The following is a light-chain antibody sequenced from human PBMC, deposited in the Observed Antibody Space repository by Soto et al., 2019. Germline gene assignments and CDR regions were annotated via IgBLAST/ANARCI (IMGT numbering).Light chain of an antibody. CDR1: SSDVGGYNY. V-gene: IGLV2-14*01. CDR2: DVS. Sequence: QSALTQPASVSGSPGQSITISCTGTSSDVGGYNYVSWYQQHPGKVPKLMIYDVSNRTSGVSKRFSASKSDNTASLTISGLQAEDEADYYCSSYTSSSSLVFGGGTKLTVL. CDR3: SSYTSSSSLV. J-gene: IGLJ2*01.